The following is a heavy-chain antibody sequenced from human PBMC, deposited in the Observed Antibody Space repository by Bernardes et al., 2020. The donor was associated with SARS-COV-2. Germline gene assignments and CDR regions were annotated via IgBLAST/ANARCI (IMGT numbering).Heavy chain of an antibody. CDR1: GFTLSSYW. CDR2: IKQDGSEK. Sequence: VWSLRLSCAASGFTLSSYWMNWVRQAPGKGLEWVANIKQDGSEKNYVDSVKGRFTISRDNAENSLYLQMNSLRAEDTAVYYCARGNWAPFDYWGQGALVTVSS. CDR3: ARGNWAPFDY. J-gene: IGHJ4*02. V-gene: IGHV3-7*01. D-gene: IGHD1-1*01.